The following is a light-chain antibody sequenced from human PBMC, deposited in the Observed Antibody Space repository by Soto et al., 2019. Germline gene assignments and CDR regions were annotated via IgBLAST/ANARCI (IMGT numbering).Light chain of an antibody. J-gene: IGLJ1*01. Sequence: QLVLTQPPSVSEAPGQRVTISCTGSSSNIGAGYEAHWYQQVPGTAPKLLIYENNNRPSGVPDRFSGSKSGTSASLAITGLPAEDEAAYYCQSYDSTRSGYVFGTGTKLTVL. CDR2: ENN. CDR1: SSNIGAGYE. CDR3: QSYDSTRSGYV. V-gene: IGLV1-40*01.